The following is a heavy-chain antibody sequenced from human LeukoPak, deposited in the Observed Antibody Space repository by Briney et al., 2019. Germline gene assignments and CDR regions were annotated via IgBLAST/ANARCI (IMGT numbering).Heavy chain of an antibody. CDR3: AKGGAAGWYRDDAFDI. D-gene: IGHD6-19*01. Sequence: GGSLRLSCAASGFTFSTYGMHWVRQAPGKGLEWVAVISYDGSNKYYADSVKGRFTTSRDNSKNTLYLQMNSLRAEDTAVYYCAKGGAAGWYRDDAFDIWGQGTMVTVSS. CDR1: GFTFSTYG. CDR2: ISYDGSNK. J-gene: IGHJ3*02. V-gene: IGHV3-30*18.